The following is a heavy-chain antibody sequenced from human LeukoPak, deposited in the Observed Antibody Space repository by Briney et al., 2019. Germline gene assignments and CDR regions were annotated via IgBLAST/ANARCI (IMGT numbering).Heavy chain of an antibody. CDR2: IYSGGST. J-gene: IGHJ6*02. Sequence: GGSLRLSCAASGFTVSSNYMSWVRQAPGKGLEWVSVIYSGGSTYYADSVKGRFTISRDNSKNTLYLQMNSLRAEDTAVYYCARGRIAVAGTDYYGMDVWGQGTTVTVSS. CDR3: ARGRIAVAGTDYYGMDV. V-gene: IGHV3-53*01. D-gene: IGHD6-19*01. CDR1: GFTVSSNY.